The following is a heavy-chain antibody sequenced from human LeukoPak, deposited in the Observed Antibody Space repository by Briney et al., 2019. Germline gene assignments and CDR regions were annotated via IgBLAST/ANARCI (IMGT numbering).Heavy chain of an antibody. CDR1: GGSISSYY. D-gene: IGHD6-6*01. J-gene: IGHJ5*02. CDR3: ARCIGSSSFARWFDP. V-gene: IGHV4-59*01. Sequence: SETLSLTCTVSGGSISSYYWSWIRQPPGKGLEWIGYIYYSGSTSYSPSLKSRVTISADTSKNQFSLKLSSVTAADTAVYYCARCIGSSSFARWFDPWGQGTLVTVSA. CDR2: IYYSGST.